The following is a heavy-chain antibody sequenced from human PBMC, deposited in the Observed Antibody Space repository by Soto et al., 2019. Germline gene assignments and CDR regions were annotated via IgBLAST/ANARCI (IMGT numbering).Heavy chain of an antibody. Sequence: QVQLVQSGAEVQKPGSSVKVSCKASGGTFGSYAISWVRQAPGQGLEWMGGIIPIPGTANYAQKFQGRVTIAADESTSTAYRELSSLRSEDTAVYYCARSHGRSTSLEIYYYYYYGMDVWGQGTTVTVSS. CDR2: IIPIPGTA. CDR1: GGTFGSYA. D-gene: IGHD2-2*01. V-gene: IGHV1-69*01. J-gene: IGHJ6*02. CDR3: ARSHGRSTSLEIYYYYYYGMDV.